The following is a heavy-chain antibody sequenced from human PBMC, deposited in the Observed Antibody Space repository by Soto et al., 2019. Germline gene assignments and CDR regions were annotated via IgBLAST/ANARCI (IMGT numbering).Heavy chain of an antibody. Sequence: EVQLVESGGGLVQPGGSLRLSCAASGFTFSNYDMHWVRQVTGQGLEWVSAIGAAGDTYYPDSVKGRFTISRENAKNSLYLQMNSLRAEDTAVYYCASGGWGSSWYEGGSRIDYWGQGALVTVSS. CDR3: ASGGWGSSWYEGGSRIDY. J-gene: IGHJ4*02. V-gene: IGHV3-13*01. D-gene: IGHD6-13*01. CDR1: GFTFSNYD. CDR2: IGAAGDT.